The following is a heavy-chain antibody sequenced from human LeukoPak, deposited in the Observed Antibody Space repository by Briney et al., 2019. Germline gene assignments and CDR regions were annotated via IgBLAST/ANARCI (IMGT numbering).Heavy chain of an antibody. CDR3: ARDGDSSGYFPFDY. D-gene: IGHD3-22*01. CDR2: INPNSGGT. V-gene: IGHV1-2*02. J-gene: IGHJ4*02. Sequence: ASVKVSCTDSGYTFTGYYMYWVRQAPGQGLEWMGWINPNSGGTNYAQKLQGRVTMTRDTSISTAYMELSRLRSDDTAVYYCARDGDSSGYFPFDYWGQGTLVTVSS. CDR1: GYTFTGYY.